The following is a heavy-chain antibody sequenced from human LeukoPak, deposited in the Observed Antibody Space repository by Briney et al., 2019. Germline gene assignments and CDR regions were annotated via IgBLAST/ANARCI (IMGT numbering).Heavy chain of an antibody. J-gene: IGHJ3*02. Sequence: GGSLRLSCAASGFTFSSYWMHWVRQAPGKGLVWFSRINTDGSSTSYADSVKGRFTISRDNAKNTLYLQMNSLRAEDTAVYYCARAGRYYDFWSGDSASDIWGQGTMVTVSS. V-gene: IGHV3-74*01. D-gene: IGHD3-3*01. CDR1: GFTFSSYW. CDR3: ARAGRYYDFWSGDSASDI. CDR2: INTDGSST.